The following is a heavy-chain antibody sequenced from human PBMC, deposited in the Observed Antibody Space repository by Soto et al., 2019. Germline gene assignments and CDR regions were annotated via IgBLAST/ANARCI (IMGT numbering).Heavy chain of an antibody. CDR2: TKNKPNNYTT. J-gene: IGHJ6*02. CDR1: GFTFTDHY. Sequence: GGSLRLSCLASGFTFTDHYMDWVRQAPGTGLEWIARTKNKPNNYTTTYAASVKGRFTISRDDSESSLYLQMNNLKTEDTAVYYCAREIRRDYYYYYPLDVWGQGTTVTVSS. V-gene: IGHV3-72*01. CDR3: AREIRRDYYYYYPLDV.